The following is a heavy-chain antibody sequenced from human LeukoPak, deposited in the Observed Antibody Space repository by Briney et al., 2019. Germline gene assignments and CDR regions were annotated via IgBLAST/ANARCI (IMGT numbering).Heavy chain of an antibody. CDR3: ARDYYASGSLDY. D-gene: IGHD3-10*01. CDR1: GITFSGFW. Sequence: GGSLRLSCAASGITFSGFWMSWVRQAPGKGLEWVAHIKKDGSEQFCVDSVKGRFSVSRDNARNSLYLQMDSLRVEDTAVYYCARDYYASGSLDYWGQGILVTVSS. J-gene: IGHJ4*02. V-gene: IGHV3-7*01. CDR2: IKKDGSEQ.